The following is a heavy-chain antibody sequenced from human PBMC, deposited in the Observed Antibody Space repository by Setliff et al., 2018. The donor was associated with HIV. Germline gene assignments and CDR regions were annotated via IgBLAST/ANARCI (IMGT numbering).Heavy chain of an antibody. CDR2: IYASGRT. Sequence: SETLSLTCTVFGGSISSYYWNWIRQPPGKGLEWIGNIYASGRTNYNPPLKSRVSISIDTSKSQFSLRLSSVTAADTAVYYCARVREISDARLSAFDIWGQGTMVTVSS. CDR3: ARVREISDARLSAFDI. D-gene: IGHD2-21*02. J-gene: IGHJ3*02. V-gene: IGHV4-4*09. CDR1: GGSISSYY.